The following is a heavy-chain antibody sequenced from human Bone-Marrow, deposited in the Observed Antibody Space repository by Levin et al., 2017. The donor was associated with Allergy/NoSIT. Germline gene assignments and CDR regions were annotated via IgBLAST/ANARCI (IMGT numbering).Heavy chain of an antibody. V-gene: IGHV3-30*04. Sequence: GGSLRLSCEVSGSMFSSFVMHWVRQAPGKGLEWVAVISHDERSIIYADSVKGRFTISKDNSKKTLYLQMNSLRDEDTAVYYCATAGPTSGYADAFEFWGQGTMVTVSS. D-gene: IGHD3-22*01. CDR1: GSMFSSFV. CDR2: ISHDERSI. CDR3: ATAGPTSGYADAFEF. J-gene: IGHJ3*01.